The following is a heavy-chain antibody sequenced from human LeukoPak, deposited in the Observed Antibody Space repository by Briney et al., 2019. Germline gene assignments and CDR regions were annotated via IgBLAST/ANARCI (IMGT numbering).Heavy chain of an antibody. CDR3: ARDRDRKGNIDY. CDR1: GFTFGRYQ. CDR2: ISSSGHIT. J-gene: IGHJ4*02. D-gene: IGHD1/OR15-1a*01. Sequence: GGSLRLSWTVSGFTFGRYQMNWIRQAPRTGLEWLAYISSSGHITYYADSVKGRFAVSRDNAKNSLYLQMDSLRADDTGIYYCARDRDRKGNIDYWGQGTQVIVSS. V-gene: IGHV3-48*03.